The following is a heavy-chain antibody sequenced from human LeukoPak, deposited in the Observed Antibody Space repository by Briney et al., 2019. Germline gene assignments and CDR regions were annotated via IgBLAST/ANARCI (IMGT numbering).Heavy chain of an antibody. CDR2: ISFDGSNK. J-gene: IGHJ4*02. V-gene: IGHV3-30*03. Sequence: GGSLRLSCAASGFTFSSYAMHWVRQAPGKGLERVAVISFDGSNKYYADSVKGRFTISRDDSKSTLYLQMNSLRAEDTAVYYCAHQRCSSGSCLLGYYFDYWGQGTLVTVSS. CDR3: AHQRCSSGSCLLGYYFDY. D-gene: IGHD2-15*01. CDR1: GFTFSSYA.